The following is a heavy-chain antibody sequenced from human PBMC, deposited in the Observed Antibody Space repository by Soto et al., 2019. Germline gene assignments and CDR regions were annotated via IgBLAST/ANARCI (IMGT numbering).Heavy chain of an antibody. CDR1: GYTFTAYS. D-gene: IGHD6-19*01. CDR2: FNPNSGDT. V-gene: IGHV1-2*02. Sequence: ASVKVSCKASGYTFTAYSMHWVRQAPGQGLEWIGWFNPNSGDTVYAEKFQGRVTLTRDTSISTAYMELSSLRSDDTALYYCAGEASAVLALDYWGQGTLVIVS. CDR3: AGEASAVLALDY. J-gene: IGHJ4*02.